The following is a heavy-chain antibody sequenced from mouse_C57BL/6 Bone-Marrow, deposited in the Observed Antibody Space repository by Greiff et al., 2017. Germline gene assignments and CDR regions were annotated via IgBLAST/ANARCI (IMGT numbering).Heavy chain of an antibody. Sequence: VHLVESGAELARPGASVKLSCKASGYTFTSYGISWVKQRTGQGLEWIGEIYPRSGNTYYNEKFKGKATLTADKSSSTAYMELRSLTSEDSAVYFCARSKGLRRAYWGQGTLVTVSA. CDR1: GYTFTSYG. CDR2: IYPRSGNT. D-gene: IGHD2-4*01. J-gene: IGHJ3*01. V-gene: IGHV1-81*01. CDR3: ARSKGLRRAY.